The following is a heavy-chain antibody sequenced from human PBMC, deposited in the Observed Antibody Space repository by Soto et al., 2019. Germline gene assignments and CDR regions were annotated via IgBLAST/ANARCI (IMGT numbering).Heavy chain of an antibody. V-gene: IGHV3-48*01. Sequence: GGSLRLSCAASGFTFSSYSMNWVRQAPGKGLECVSYISSSSSTIYYADSVKGRFTISRDKAKNSLYLQMNSLRAEDTAVYYCARGSLLSRPSAGWFDPWGQGTLVTVSS. CDR2: ISSSSSTI. J-gene: IGHJ5*02. D-gene: IGHD2-2*01. CDR1: GFTFSSYS. CDR3: ARGSLLSRPSAGWFDP.